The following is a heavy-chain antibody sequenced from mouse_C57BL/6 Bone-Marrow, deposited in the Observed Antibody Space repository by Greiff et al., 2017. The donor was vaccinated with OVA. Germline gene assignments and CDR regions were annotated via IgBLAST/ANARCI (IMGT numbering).Heavy chain of an antibody. CDR1: GYTFTSYW. V-gene: IGHV1-64*01. J-gene: IGHJ2*01. CDR2: IHPNSGST. Sequence: VKLQQPGAELVKPGASVKLSCKASGYTFTSYWMHWVKQRPGQGLEWIGMIHPNSGSTNYNEKFKSKATLTVDKSSSTAYMQLSSLTSEDSAVYYCARDYGRRGYYFDYWGQGTTLTVSS. CDR3: ARDYGRRGYYFDY. D-gene: IGHD1-1*01.